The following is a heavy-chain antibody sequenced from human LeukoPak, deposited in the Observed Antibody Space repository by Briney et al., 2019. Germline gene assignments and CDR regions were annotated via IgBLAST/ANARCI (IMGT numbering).Heavy chain of an antibody. D-gene: IGHD4-4*01. CDR2: IKQDGSEK. CDR1: GFTFSSYW. CDR3: VKTDYSTGPYDF. V-gene: IGHV3-7*03. Sequence: GGSLRLSCAASGFTFSSYWMSWVRQAPGKGLEWVANIKQDGSEKYYVDSVKGRFTISRDNSRSTLYLQMNSLRPEDTAVYYCVKTDYSTGPYDFWGQGVPVTVSS. J-gene: IGHJ4*02.